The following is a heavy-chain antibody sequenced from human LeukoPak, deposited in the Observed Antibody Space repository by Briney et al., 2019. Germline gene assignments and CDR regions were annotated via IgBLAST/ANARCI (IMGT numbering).Heavy chain of an antibody. V-gene: IGHV1-18*01. J-gene: IGHJ6*02. D-gene: IGHD6-13*01. CDR2: ISAYNGNT. CDR1: GYTFTSYG. CDR3: ARVLGIAAAGRERYGMDV. Sequence: ASVKVSCKASGYTFTSYGISWVRQAPGQGLEWMRWISAYNGNTNYAQKLQGRVTMTTDTSTSTAYMELRSLRSDNTAVYSCARVLGIAAAGRERYGMDVWGQGTTVTVSS.